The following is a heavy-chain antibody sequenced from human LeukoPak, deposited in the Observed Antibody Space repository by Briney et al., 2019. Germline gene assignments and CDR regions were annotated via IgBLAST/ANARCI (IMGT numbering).Heavy chain of an antibody. Sequence: SETLSLTCTVSGGSISSSYWSWIRQPPGKGLEWIGYIYYSGSTTYNPSLKSRVTLSVDTSKNQFSLKLSSVTAADTAVYHCARVGRRGYYFDYWGQGTLVTVSP. D-gene: IGHD3-10*01. J-gene: IGHJ4*02. CDR3: ARVGRRGYYFDY. CDR2: IYYSGST. V-gene: IGHV4-59*01. CDR1: GGSISSSY.